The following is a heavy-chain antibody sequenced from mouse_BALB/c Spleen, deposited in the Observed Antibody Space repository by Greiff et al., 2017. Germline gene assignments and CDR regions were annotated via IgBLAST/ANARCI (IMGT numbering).Heavy chain of an antibody. CDR2: ISSGGGST. Sequence: EVKLMESGGGLVKPGGSLKLSCAASGFAFSSYDMSWVRQTPEKRLEWVAYISSGGGSTYYPDTVKGRFTISRDNAKNTLYLQMSSLKSEDTAMYYCARHAYDGYPFAYWGQGTLVTVSA. D-gene: IGHD2-3*01. J-gene: IGHJ3*01. CDR3: ARHAYDGYPFAY. V-gene: IGHV5-12-1*01. CDR1: GFAFSSYD.